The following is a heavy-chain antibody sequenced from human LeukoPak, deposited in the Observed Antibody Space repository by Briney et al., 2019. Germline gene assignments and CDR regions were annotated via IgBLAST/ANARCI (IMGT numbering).Heavy chain of an antibody. CDR3: ATLAYCGGDCYSALDY. CDR1: GYTLTELS. D-gene: IGHD2-21*02. Sequence: ASVKVSCKVSGYTLTELSMRWVRQAPGKGLEWMGGFDPEDGETIYAQKFQGRVTMTEDTSTDTAYMELSSLRSEDTAVYYCATLAYCGGDCYSALDYWGQGTLVTVSS. CDR2: FDPEDGET. J-gene: IGHJ4*02. V-gene: IGHV1-24*01.